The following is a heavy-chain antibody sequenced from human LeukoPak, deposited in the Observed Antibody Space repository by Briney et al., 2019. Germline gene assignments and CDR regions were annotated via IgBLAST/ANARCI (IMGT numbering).Heavy chain of an antibody. CDR1: GGSISSSSYY. Sequence: SETLSLTCTVSGGSISSSSYYWGWIRQPPGKGLEWIGEINHSGSTHYNPSLKSRVTMSVDTSKNQFSMKLSSVTAADTAVYYCARDETTPLPGAYWGQGTLVTVSS. D-gene: IGHD4-17*01. CDR2: INHSGST. J-gene: IGHJ4*02. CDR3: ARDETTPLPGAY. V-gene: IGHV4-39*07.